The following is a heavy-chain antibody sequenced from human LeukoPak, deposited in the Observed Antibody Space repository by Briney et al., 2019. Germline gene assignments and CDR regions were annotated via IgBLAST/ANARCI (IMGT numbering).Heavy chain of an antibody. CDR3: VASIISPSNY. V-gene: IGHV3-72*01. CDR2: TKNKANNYTT. D-gene: IGHD3-10*01. J-gene: IGHJ4*02. Sequence: GGPLRLFCATWLLTFNDLYLAWVRQAPGKGAEWVGRTKNKANNYTTDYPASLERKFTISREEPMKSLRLQMNSLKAEDTAFYYCVASIISPSNYWGLGTLVTVS. CDR1: LLTFNDLY.